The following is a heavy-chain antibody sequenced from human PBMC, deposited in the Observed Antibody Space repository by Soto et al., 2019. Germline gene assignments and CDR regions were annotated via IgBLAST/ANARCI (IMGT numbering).Heavy chain of an antibody. Sequence: QVQLVESGGGVVQPGRSLRLSCAASGFTFNNYAMHWVRQAPGKGLEWVALISYDGINKFYADSVKGRFTISRDNSKNTLYLEVNSLRAEDTAVYYCARPASNWNTFNERCDYWGQGTLVTVYS. CDR3: ARPASNWNTFNERCDY. V-gene: IGHV3-30-3*01. CDR2: ISYDGINK. CDR1: GFTFNNYA. D-gene: IGHD1-1*01. J-gene: IGHJ4*02.